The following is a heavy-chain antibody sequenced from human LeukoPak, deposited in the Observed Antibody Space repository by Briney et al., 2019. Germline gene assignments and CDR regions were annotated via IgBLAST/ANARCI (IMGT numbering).Heavy chain of an antibody. CDR1: GFTFSSYG. Sequence: PGRSLRLSCAASGFTFSSYGMHWVRQAPGKGLEWVAVISYNGSNKYYADSVKGRFTISRDNSKNTLYPQMNSLRAEDTAVYYCAKSKPAYYYYGMDVWGQGTTVTVSS. V-gene: IGHV3-30*18. D-gene: IGHD2-2*01. J-gene: IGHJ6*02. CDR2: ISYNGSNK. CDR3: AKSKPAYYYYGMDV.